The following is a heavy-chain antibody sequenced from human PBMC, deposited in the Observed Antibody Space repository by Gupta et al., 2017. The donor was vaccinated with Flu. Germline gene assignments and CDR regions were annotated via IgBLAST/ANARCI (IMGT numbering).Heavy chain of an antibody. D-gene: IGHD3-10*01. CDR2: ISGSGGST. V-gene: IGHV3-23*01. J-gene: IGHJ6*02. Sequence: RQGPGKGVEWVSGISGSGGSTYYADSVKGRFTISRDNSKNTLYLQMNTLRAEDTAVYYCARDRGVASFYGMDVWGQGTTVTVSS. CDR3: ARDRGVASFYGMDV.